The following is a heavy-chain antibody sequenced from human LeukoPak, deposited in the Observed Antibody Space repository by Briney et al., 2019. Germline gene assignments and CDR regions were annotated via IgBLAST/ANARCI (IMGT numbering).Heavy chain of an antibody. CDR1: GFTVSSQY. Sequence: GGSLRLSCAVSGFTVSSQYMNWVRQAPGKGLDWVSVMHSGGSTYYADSLKGRFTISRDTSENTLYLQMHSLRADDTAVYYCARATYCSSTSCPFDYWGQGTLVTVSS. D-gene: IGHD2-2*01. V-gene: IGHV3-53*01. J-gene: IGHJ4*02. CDR3: ARATYCSSTSCPFDY. CDR2: MHSGGST.